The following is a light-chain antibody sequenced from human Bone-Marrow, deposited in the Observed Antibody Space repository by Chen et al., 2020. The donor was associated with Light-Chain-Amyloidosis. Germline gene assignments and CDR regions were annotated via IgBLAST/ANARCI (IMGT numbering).Light chain of an antibody. CDR2: CNI. Sequence: QTVLTQTPSPSGAPGERGTISCSGASSNIGINYVYWYQHFPGAAPNLLIHCNIHRPSGVPDRFSASTAGTSAFLAISGLRSEEEAAYYCAAWDGSLNAFVFGTGTKVIVL. CDR1: SSNIGINY. V-gene: IGLV1-47*02. CDR3: AAWDGSLNAFV. J-gene: IGLJ1*01.